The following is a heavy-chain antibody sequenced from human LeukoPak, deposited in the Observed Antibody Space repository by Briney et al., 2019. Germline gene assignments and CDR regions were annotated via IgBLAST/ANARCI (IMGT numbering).Heavy chain of an antibody. CDR2: INPNSGGT. CDR1: GYTFTTYY. J-gene: IGHJ4*02. D-gene: IGHD5-12*01. V-gene: IGHV1-2*02. CDR3: AGRGYRGYDFDY. Sequence: ASVKVSCKSSGYTFTTYYMHWVRQAPGQGLEWMGWINPNSGGTNYAQKFQGRVTMTRDTSISTAYMELSRLRSDDTAVYYCAGRGYRGYDFDYWGQGTLVTVSS.